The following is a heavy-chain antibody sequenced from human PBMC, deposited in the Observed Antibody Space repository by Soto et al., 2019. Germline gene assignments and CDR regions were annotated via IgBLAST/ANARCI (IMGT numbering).Heavy chain of an antibody. CDR1: GGSISSGNYY. J-gene: IGHJ4*02. V-gene: IGHV4-30-4*01. D-gene: IGHD4-17*01. CDR2: ISYSGTT. Sequence: QVQLQESGPGLVKPSQTLSLTCTVSGGSISSGNYYWSWIRQPPGKGLEWIGFISYSGTTYYNASLWSRASISVDTSKRQFSLDLSSVTAADTAVYYCATMGTPVTGLYYFDYWGQGTLVTVSS. CDR3: ATMGTPVTGLYYFDY.